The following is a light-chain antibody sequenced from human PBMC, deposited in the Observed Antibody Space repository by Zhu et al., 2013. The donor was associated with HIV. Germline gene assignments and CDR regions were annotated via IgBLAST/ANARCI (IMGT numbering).Light chain of an antibody. V-gene: IGLV1-40*01. Sequence: QSVLTQPPSVSGAPGQRVTISCTGSSSNIGAGYDVYWYQQLPGTAPKLLIYGNNNRPSGVPDRFSGSKSGASASLAITGLQAGDEADYYCSSYTSISTWVFGGGTKLTVL. J-gene: IGLJ3*02. CDR2: GNN. CDR3: SSYTSISTWV. CDR1: SSNIGAGYD.